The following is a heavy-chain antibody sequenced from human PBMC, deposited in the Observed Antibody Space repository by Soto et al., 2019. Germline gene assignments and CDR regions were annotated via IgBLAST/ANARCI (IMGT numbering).Heavy chain of an antibody. Sequence: QVQLVESGGGVVQPGRSLRLSCAASGFAFSNYALHWVRQAPGRGLEWVAVVSFDGVIKYYADSVKARFTISRDNSKNRLYLQMNGLRPDDTAVYYCARAEGYGGSAPAWGQGTLVIVSS. V-gene: IGHV3-30-3*01. J-gene: IGHJ1*01. CDR1: GFAFSNYA. D-gene: IGHD2-15*01. CDR3: ARAEGYGGSAPA. CDR2: VSFDGVIK.